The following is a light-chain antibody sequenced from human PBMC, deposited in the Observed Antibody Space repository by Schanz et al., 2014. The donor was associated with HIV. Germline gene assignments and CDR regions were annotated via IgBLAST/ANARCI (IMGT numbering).Light chain of an antibody. CDR1: QSVSRH. J-gene: IGKJ5*01. CDR3: QQYNNWPRT. Sequence: EIVMTQSPATLSVSPGERATLSCRASQSVSRHLAWYQQKPGQAPRLLIYSASSRATGIPDRFSGSGSGTEFTLTISSLQSEDFAVYYCQQYNNWPRTFGQGTRLEIK. CDR2: SAS. V-gene: IGKV3D-15*01.